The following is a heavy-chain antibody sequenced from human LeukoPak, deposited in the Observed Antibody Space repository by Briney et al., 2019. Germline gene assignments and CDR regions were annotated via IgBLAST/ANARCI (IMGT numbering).Heavy chain of an antibody. V-gene: IGHV1-18*01. J-gene: IGHJ4*02. CDR1: GGTFSSYV. CDR2: ISAYNGNT. Sequence: ASVKVSCKASGGTFSSYVISWVRQAPGQGLEWMGWISAYNGNTNYAQKLQGRVTMTTDTSTSTAYMELRSLRSDDTAVYYCARGGPLTYYYGSGSYYPSFFDYWGQGTLVTVSS. CDR3: ARGGPLTYYYGSGSYYPSFFDY. D-gene: IGHD3-10*01.